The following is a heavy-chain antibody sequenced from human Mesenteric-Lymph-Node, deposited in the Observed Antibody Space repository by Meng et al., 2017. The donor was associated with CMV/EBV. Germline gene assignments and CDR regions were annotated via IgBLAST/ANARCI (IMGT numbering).Heavy chain of an antibody. CDR1: GYTVTNYA. Sequence: SGYTVTNYALNWLRQAPGQGLEWIGWIDTNTGNTTYGQGFTGRFVFSMDTSVSTAYLQISSLEAEDTAVYFCARDAIAVAGNVGYDFWGQGTLVTVSS. V-gene: IGHV7-4-1*02. CDR2: IDTNTGNT. J-gene: IGHJ4*02. CDR3: ARDAIAVAGNVGYDF. D-gene: IGHD6-13*01.